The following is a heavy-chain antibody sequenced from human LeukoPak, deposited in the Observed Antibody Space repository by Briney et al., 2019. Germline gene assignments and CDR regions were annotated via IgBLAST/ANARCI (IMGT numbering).Heavy chain of an antibody. J-gene: IGHJ3*02. CDR1: GFTVSSNY. CDR3: AKDGVLEMATIVSLDAFDI. Sequence: GGSLRLSCAASGFTVSSNYMSWVRQAPGKGLEWVSAISGSGGSTYYADSVKGRFTISRDNSKNTLYLQMNSLRAEDTAVYYCAKDGVLEMATIVSLDAFDIWGQGTMVTVSS. D-gene: IGHD5-24*01. V-gene: IGHV3-23*01. CDR2: ISGSGGST.